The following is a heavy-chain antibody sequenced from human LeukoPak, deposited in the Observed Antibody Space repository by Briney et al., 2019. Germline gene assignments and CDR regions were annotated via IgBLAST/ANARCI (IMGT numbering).Heavy chain of an antibody. CDR3: ARAARSVPYFDY. CDR2: IYYSGST. Sequence: PSETLSLTCTVSGGSISSYYWSWIRQPPGKGLEWIGYIYYSGSTNYNPSLKSRVTISVDTSKNQFSLKLSSVTAADTTVYYCARAARSVPYFDYWSQGTLVTVSS. V-gene: IGHV4-59*01. D-gene: IGHD5-24*01. J-gene: IGHJ4*02. CDR1: GGSISSYY.